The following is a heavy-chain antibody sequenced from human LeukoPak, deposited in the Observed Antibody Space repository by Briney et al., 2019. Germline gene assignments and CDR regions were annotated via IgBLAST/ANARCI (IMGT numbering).Heavy chain of an antibody. Sequence: SETLSLTCTVSGGSISSYYWSWIRQPPGKGLEWIGYIYYSGSTNYNPSLKSRVTISVDTSKNQFSLKLSSVTAADTAVYYCARVKSGYDSSGYRPYYYYYMDVWGKGTTVTVSS. J-gene: IGHJ6*03. CDR3: ARVKSGYDSSGYRPYYYYYMDV. D-gene: IGHD3-22*01. CDR1: GGSISSYY. CDR2: IYYSGST. V-gene: IGHV4-59*01.